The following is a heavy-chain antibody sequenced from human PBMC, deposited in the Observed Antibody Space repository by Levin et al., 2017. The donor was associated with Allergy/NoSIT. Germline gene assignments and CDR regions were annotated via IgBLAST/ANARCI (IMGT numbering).Heavy chain of an antibody. J-gene: IGHJ4*02. CDR1: GFTFSGYS. Sequence: GGSLRLSCAASGFTFSGYSMNWVRQAPGKGLEWVSYISSDSSTIYYADSVRGRFTISRTNAKNSLYLQMNSLRDEDTAVYYCARAEEIYYYDSSGYYLIYDYWGQGTLVTVST. D-gene: IGHD3-22*01. V-gene: IGHV3-48*02. CDR2: ISSDSSTI. CDR3: ARAEEIYYYDSSGYYLIYDY.